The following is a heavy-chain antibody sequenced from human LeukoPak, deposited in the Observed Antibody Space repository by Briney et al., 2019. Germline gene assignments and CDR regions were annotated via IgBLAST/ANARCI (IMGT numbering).Heavy chain of an antibody. V-gene: IGHV3-21*01. CDR1: GFTFSSYS. CDR2: ISGTSSYI. CDR3: ARELYYGGSDY. J-gene: IGHJ4*02. D-gene: IGHD4-23*01. Sequence: GGSLRLSCAASGFTFSSYSMIWVRQAPGKGLELVSSISGTSSYIYYADSVKGRFTISRDNAKNSLYLQMNSLRAEDTAVYYCARELYYGGSDYWGQGTLVTVSS.